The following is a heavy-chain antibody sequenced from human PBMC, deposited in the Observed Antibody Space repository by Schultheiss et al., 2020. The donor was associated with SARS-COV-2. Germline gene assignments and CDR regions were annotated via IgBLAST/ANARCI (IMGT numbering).Heavy chain of an antibody. Sequence: GGSLRLSCAASGFLFTSFGMHWVRQAPGKGLEYVSTISGNGGSTYYADSVKGRFTISRDNAKNSLYLQMNSLRAEDTAVYYCARSLGYYDILTGYHPAHYGMDVWGQGTTVTVSS. CDR2: ISGNGGST. V-gene: IGHV3-64*04. CDR3: ARSLGYYDILTGYHPAHYGMDV. CDR1: GFLFTSFG. D-gene: IGHD3-9*01. J-gene: IGHJ6*02.